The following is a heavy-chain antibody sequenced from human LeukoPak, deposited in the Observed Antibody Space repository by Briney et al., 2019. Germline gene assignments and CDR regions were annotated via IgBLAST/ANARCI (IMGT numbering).Heavy chain of an antibody. J-gene: IGHJ4*02. V-gene: IGHV3-48*03. CDR2: ISSSGSTI. D-gene: IGHD6-13*01. CDR1: GFTFSSYE. Sequence: PGGSLRLSCAASGFTFSSYEMNWVRQAPGKGLEWVSYISSSGSTIYYADSVKGRFTISRDNAKNSLYLQMNSLRAEDTAVYYCARAYISWYDYWGQGTRVTVSS. CDR3: ARAYISWYDY.